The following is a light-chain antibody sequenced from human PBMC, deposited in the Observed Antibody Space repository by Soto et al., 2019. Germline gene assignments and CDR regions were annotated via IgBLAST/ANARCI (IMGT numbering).Light chain of an antibody. CDR1: QSISSW. V-gene: IGKV1-5*03. CDR2: KAS. CDR3: QQYNDNWT. Sequence: DIQMTQSPSTLSASVGDRVTITCRASQSISSWLAWYQQKPGQAPKLLIYKASTLQSGVPSRFSGSGSGTEFTLAISSLQPDDSATYYCQQYNDNWTLGQGTKVDIK. J-gene: IGKJ1*01.